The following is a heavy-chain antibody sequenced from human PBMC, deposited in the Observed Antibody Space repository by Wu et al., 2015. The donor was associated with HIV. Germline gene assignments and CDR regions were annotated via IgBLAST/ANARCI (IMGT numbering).Heavy chain of an antibody. CDR3: ARGQRLLRGVFDL. CDR1: GYTFTSYY. Sequence: QVQLVQSGAEVKKPGASVEVSCKTSGYTFTSYYLHWMRQASGQGLEWMGLVNPSDGTTAYAHKFQGRLTMTRDTSTNTVYMEMNSLTSEDMAVYYCARGQRLLRGVFDLWGQGTMVT. V-gene: IGHV1-46*01. CDR2: VNPSDGTT. J-gene: IGHJ3*01. D-gene: IGHD6-25*01.